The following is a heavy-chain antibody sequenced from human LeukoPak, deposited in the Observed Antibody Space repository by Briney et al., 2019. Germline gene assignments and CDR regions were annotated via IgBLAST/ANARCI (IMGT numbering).Heavy chain of an antibody. J-gene: IGHJ6*03. V-gene: IGHV4-34*01. CDR1: GGSFSGYY. D-gene: IGHD3-16*01. CDR3: ARGRTYYDYVWGSYNYYYYMDV. CDR2: INHSGST. Sequence: SETLSLTCAVYGGSFSGYYWSWIRQPPGKGLEWIGEINHSGSTNYNPSLKSRVTISVDTSKNQFSLKLSSVTAADTAVYYCARGRTYYDYVWGSYNYYYYMDVWGKGTTVTVSS.